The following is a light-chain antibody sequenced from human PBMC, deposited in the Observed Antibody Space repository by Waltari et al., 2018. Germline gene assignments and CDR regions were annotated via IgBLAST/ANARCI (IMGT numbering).Light chain of an antibody. J-gene: IGKJ2*01. V-gene: IGKV3-11*01. Sequence: EVVLTQSPATLSLSPGERATLSCRDSQRINNNLAWYQQNPGTAPRPIMLDASKRATGIPARFGCSGSGTYFTLTISSLEPEDFAVYYCQQRSSWPLYTFGPGTKLEIK. CDR2: DAS. CDR3: QQRSSWPLYT. CDR1: QRINNN.